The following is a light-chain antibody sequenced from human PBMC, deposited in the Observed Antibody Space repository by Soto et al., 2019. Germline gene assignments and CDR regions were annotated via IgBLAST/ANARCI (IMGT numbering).Light chain of an antibody. CDR2: DVS. V-gene: IGLV2-11*01. J-gene: IGLJ1*01. CDR3: CSYAGSYTGV. CDR1: SSDVGGYNY. Sequence: QSALTQPRSVSGSPGQSVTISCTGTSSDVGGYNYVSWYQQHPGKAPKLMIYDVSKRPSGVPDRFSGSKSGNTASLTISGLQAEDEAAYYCCSYAGSYTGVFGTGTKLTVL.